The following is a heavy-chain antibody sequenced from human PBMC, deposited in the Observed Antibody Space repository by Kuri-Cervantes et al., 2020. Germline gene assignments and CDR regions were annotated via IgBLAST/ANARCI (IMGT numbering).Heavy chain of an antibody. V-gene: IGHV4-4*07. CDR1: GGSISSYY. Sequence: SETLSLTCTVSGGSISSYYWSWIRQPAGKGLEWIGRIYTSGSTNYNPSLKSRVTMSVDTSKNQFSLKLSSVTAADTAVYYCARVRPGITMIVVVRRGHNWFDPWGQGTLVTVSS. J-gene: IGHJ5*02. CDR3: ARVRPGITMIVVVRRGHNWFDP. CDR2: IYTSGST. D-gene: IGHD3-22*01.